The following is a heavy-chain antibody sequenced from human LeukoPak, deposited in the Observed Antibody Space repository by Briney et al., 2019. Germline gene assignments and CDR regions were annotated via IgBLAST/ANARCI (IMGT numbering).Heavy chain of an antibody. CDR2: INPNTGGT. D-gene: IGHD5-18*01. CDR1: GYTFTSYG. J-gene: IGHJ4*02. Sequence: ASVKVSCKASGYTFTSYGISWVRQAPGQGLEWMGWINPNTGGTNYAQKFQGRVTMTRDTSISTAYMELSWLRFDDTAVYYCARGRTERIQLWLNYWGQGTLVTVSS. CDR3: ARGRTERIQLWLNY. V-gene: IGHV1-2*02.